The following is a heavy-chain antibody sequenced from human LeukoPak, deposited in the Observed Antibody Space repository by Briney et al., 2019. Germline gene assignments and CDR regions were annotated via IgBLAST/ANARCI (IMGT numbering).Heavy chain of an antibody. Sequence: ASVKVSCKASGYTFTSHGISWVRQAPGQGLEWMGWISAYNGNTNYAQKLQGRVTMTTDTSTSTAYMELRSLRSDDTAVYYCARGGNIVVVPAANYYFDYWGQGTLVTVSS. CDR1: GYTFTSHG. J-gene: IGHJ4*02. CDR2: ISAYNGNT. CDR3: ARGGNIVVVPAANYYFDY. D-gene: IGHD2-2*01. V-gene: IGHV1-18*01.